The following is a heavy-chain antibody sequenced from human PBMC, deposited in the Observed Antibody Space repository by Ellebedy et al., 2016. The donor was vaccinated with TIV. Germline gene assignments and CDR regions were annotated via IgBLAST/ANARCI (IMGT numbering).Heavy chain of an antibody. D-gene: IGHD2/OR15-2a*01. J-gene: IGHJ5*02. CDR1: GFTFSSYA. Sequence: GGSLRLSCAASGFTFSSYAMSWVRQAPGKGLEWVSAISGSGASTYYADSVKGRFTISRDNSKNTLYLQMNSLRAADTDVYYCAKGGGVLHNWFDPWGQGTLVTVSS. V-gene: IGHV3-23*01. CDR2: ISGSGAST. CDR3: AKGGGVLHNWFDP.